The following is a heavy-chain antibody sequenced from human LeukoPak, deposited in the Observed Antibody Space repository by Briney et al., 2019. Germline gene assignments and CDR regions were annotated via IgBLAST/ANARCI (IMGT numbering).Heavy chain of an antibody. CDR3: ARAADTAMVTYDY. CDR2: INPNSGVT. CDR1: GYTFTGYY. D-gene: IGHD5-18*01. J-gene: IGHJ4*02. V-gene: IGHV1-2*02. Sequence: ASVKVSCKASGYTFTGYYIHWVRQAPGQGLEWMGWINPNSGVTHYPQKFQGRVTMTRDTSISTAYMELSRLRSDDTAVYYCARAADTAMVTYDYWGQGTLVTVSS.